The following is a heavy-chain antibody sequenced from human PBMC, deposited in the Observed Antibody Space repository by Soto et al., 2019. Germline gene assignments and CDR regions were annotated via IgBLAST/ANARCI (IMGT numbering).Heavy chain of an antibody. CDR2: IYYSGTT. CDR3: ARAWTRTAGWANWFDL. V-gene: IGHV4-31*03. Sequence: SETLSLTCTVSGGSISGFGYYWSWIRQHPEKGLEWIGYIYYSGTTYYNPSLKGRLTISVDRSKTQFSLKLTSVTAADTAVYYCARAWTRTAGWANWFDLWGQGTLVTVSS. D-gene: IGHD6-13*01. CDR1: GGSISGFGYY. J-gene: IGHJ5*02.